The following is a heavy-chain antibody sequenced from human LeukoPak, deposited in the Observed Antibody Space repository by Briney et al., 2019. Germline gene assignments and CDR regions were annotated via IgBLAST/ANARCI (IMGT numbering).Heavy chain of an antibody. CDR1: GFTFSNYG. D-gene: IGHD5-12*01. CDR3: VAGGFQYTFDI. J-gene: IGHJ3*02. V-gene: IGHV3-30*03. CDR2: ISYDGSNK. Sequence: GGSLRLSCAGSGFTFSNYGMHWVRQAPGKGLEWVVVISYDGSNKNYADSVKGRFTISRDNSKNTLYLQMNSLRAEDTAVYYCVAGGFQYTFDIWGQGTRVTVSS.